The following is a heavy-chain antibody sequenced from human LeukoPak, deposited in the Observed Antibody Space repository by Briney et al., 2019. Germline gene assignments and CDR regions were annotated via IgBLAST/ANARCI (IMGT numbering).Heavy chain of an antibody. CDR1: GFTFSDAW. J-gene: IGHJ4*02. V-gene: IGHV3-23*01. CDR2: ISGSGGST. CDR3: AKIFCGGSTSCYYSDVDYFDY. Sequence: SGGSLRLSCAASGFTFSDAWMGWVRQAPGKGLEWVSAISGSGGSTYYADSVKGRFTISRDNSKNTLYLQMNSLRAEDTAVYYCAKIFCGGSTSCYYSDVDYFDYWGQGTLVTVSS. D-gene: IGHD2-2*01.